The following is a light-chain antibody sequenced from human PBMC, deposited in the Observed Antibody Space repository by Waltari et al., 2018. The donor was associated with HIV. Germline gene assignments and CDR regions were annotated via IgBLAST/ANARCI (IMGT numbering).Light chain of an antibody. CDR1: SYNIGNNF. Sequence: QSVLTQPPSASGTPGQRVTISCSGNSYNIGNNFVSWYQQVPGMAPKLLISQNCKRPSGVPDRFSGSKSGTSASLAISGLRSEDEADYYCSAWDDKLTALVFGGGTKLTDL. CDR2: QNC. J-gene: IGLJ2*01. CDR3: SAWDDKLTALV. V-gene: IGLV1-47*01.